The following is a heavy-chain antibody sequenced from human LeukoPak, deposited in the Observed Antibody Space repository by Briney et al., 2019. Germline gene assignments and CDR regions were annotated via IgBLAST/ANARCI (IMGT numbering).Heavy chain of an antibody. V-gene: IGHV5-10-1*01. Sequence: AESLKISSKGSGYSFTSYWIIWVRQMPGKGLVGMGRINPSDSYTNYTPSLQGHVTISADKSNSTVYLRLSSLTASDTAIYYCARWSNWNYVPYYCGMDVWGQETTVSVSS. CDR1: GYSFTSYW. CDR2: INPSDSYT. J-gene: IGHJ6*02. D-gene: IGHD1-7*01. CDR3: ARWSNWNYVPYYCGMDV.